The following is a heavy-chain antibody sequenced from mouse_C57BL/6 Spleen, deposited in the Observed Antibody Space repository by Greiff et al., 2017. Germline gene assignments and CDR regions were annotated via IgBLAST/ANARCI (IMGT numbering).Heavy chain of an antibody. V-gene: IGHV3-6*01. CDR3: AREGGSYFDV. CDR1: GYSITSGYY. CDR2: ISYDGSN. J-gene: IGHJ1*03. Sequence: EVKLVESGPGLVKPSQSLSLTCSVTGYSITSGYYWNWIRQFPGNKLEWMGYISYDGSNNYNPSLKNRISITRDTSKNQFFLKLNSVTTEDTATYYCAREGGSYFDVWGTGTTVTVSS.